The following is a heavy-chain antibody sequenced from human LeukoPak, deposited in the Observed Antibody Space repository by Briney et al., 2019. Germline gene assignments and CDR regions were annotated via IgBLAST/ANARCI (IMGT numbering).Heavy chain of an antibody. D-gene: IGHD5-12*01. Sequence: PSETLSLTCTVSGGSISTSNYYWGWIRQPPGKGLEWIGNIFYSGSTYYGPSLKSRLTISLDTSRNQFSLKLNSVAAADTAVYYCASSGYAFYYMDVWGKGTTVTISS. CDR3: ASSGYAFYYMDV. CDR2: IFYSGST. CDR1: GGSISTSNYY. J-gene: IGHJ6*03. V-gene: IGHV4-39*07.